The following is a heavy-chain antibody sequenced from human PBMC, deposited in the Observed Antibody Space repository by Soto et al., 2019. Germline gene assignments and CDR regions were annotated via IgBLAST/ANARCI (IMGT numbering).Heavy chain of an antibody. CDR2: ISSSSSTI. V-gene: IGHV3-48*02. CDR1: WFTVSNNY. J-gene: IGHJ4*02. Sequence: PVGSLRLSCAVSWFTVSNNYMNWVRQAPGKGLEWVSYISSSSSTIYYADSVKGRFTISRDNAKNSLYLQMNSLRDEDTAVYYCARDQLWNRYYFDYWGQGTQVTVSS. CDR3: ARDQLWNRYYFDY. D-gene: IGHD1-1*01.